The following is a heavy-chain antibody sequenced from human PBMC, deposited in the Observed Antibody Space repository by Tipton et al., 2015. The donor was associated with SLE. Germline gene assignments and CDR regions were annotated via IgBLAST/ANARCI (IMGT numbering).Heavy chain of an antibody. Sequence: GSLRLSCAASGFTFSSYYMSWVRQAPGKGLEWVSVIYSGGSTYYADSVKGRFTISRDNSKNTLYLQMNSLRTEDTAVYYCAKQISPHYGMDVWGQGTTVTVSS. CDR3: AKQISPHYGMDV. CDR2: IYSGGST. V-gene: IGHV3-66*04. CDR1: GFTFSSYY. J-gene: IGHJ6*02.